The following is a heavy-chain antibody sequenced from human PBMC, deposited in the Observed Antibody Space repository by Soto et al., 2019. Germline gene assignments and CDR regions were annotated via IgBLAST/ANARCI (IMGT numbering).Heavy chain of an antibody. CDR1: GFTFSSYS. J-gene: IGHJ6*02. CDR3: ARDKGERFLDLLSHYHYYGIDV. CDR2: ISSSSSYI. D-gene: IGHD3-3*01. Sequence: GGSLRLSCAASGFTFSSYSMNWVRQAPGKGLEWVSSISSSSSYIYYADSVKGRFTISRDNAKNSLYLQMNSLRAEDTAVYYCARDKGERFLDLLSHYHYYGIDVWGQGATVPVSS. V-gene: IGHV3-21*01.